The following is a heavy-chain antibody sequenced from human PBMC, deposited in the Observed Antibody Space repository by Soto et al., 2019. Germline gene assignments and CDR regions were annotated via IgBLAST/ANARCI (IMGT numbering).Heavy chain of an antibody. CDR1: GGTFSSYT. V-gene: IGHV1-69*02. D-gene: IGHD3-9*01. CDR3: NARYFDWLPHQNDAFDI. Sequence: QVQLVQSGAAVKKPGSSVKVSCKASGGTFSSYTISWVRQAPGQGLEWMERIIPILGIANYAQKFQGRVTITADKSTSTAYMGLSRLRSEDTAVYYCNARYFDWLPHQNDAFDIWGQGTMVTVSS. J-gene: IGHJ3*02. CDR2: IIPILGIA.